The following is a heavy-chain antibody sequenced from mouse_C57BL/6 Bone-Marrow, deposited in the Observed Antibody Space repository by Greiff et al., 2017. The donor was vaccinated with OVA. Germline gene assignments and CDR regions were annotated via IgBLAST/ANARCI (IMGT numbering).Heavy chain of an antibody. V-gene: IGHV1-81*01. CDR2: IYPRSGNT. J-gene: IGHJ4*01. Sequence: QVQLQQSGAELARPGASVKLSCKASGYTFTSYGISWVKQRTGQGLEWIGEIYPRSGNTYYNEKFKGKATLTADKSSSTAYMELRSLTSEDSAVYFCARVPITTSVAGYYAMDYWGQGTSVTVSS. CDR3: ARVPITTSVAGYYAMDY. CDR1: GYTFTSYG. D-gene: IGHD1-1*01.